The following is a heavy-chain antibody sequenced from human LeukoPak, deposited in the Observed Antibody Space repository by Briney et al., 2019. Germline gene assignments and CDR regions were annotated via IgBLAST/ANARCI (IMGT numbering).Heavy chain of an antibody. D-gene: IGHD4-17*01. J-gene: IGHJ3*02. CDR1: GGSISSYY. CDR2: IYYTGSS. CDR3: ARHEPRVTTASFEI. V-gene: IGHV4-59*08. Sequence: AETLSLTCTVSGGSISSYYWSWIRQPPGKGLEWIWYIYYTGSSNYNPSLKSRVTISVDTSKNQLSLNMSYVTAAETAVYYCARHEPRVTTASFEIWGQGKMVTVSS.